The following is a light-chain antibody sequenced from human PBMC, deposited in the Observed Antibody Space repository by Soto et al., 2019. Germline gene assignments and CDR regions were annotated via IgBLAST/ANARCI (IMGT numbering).Light chain of an antibody. J-gene: IGLJ1*01. Sequence: QPVLTQPRSVSGSPGQSVTISCTGTTSDVGGYNYVSWYQQHPGKVPKLMIYDVTKRPSGVPDRFSGSKSGNTASLTISGLRPDDEADYYCCSYAGSYTFYVYGTGTKVTVL. CDR3: CSYAGSYTFYV. CDR2: DVT. V-gene: IGLV2-11*01. CDR1: TSDVGGYNY.